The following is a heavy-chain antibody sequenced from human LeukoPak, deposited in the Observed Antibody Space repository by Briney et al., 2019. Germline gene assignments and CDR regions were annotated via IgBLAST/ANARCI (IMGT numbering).Heavy chain of an antibody. D-gene: IGHD3-10*01. CDR3: ARGRYYYGSGSYFPHYYYYYGMDV. CDR1: GGSFSGYY. V-gene: IGHV4-34*01. Sequence: SETLSLTCAVYGGSFSGYYWSWIRQPPGKGLEWIGEINHSGSTNYNPSLKSRVTISVDTSKNQFSLKLSSVAAADTAVYYCARGRYYYGSGSYFPHYYYYYGMDVWGQGTTVTASS. CDR2: INHSGST. J-gene: IGHJ6*02.